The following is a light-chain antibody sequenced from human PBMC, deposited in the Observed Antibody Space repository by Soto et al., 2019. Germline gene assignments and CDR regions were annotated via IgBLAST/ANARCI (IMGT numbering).Light chain of an antibody. CDR3: QHYNSYSEA. CDR1: QSIDSW. J-gene: IGKJ1*01. Sequence: DLQMTQSPSSLSASVGDRVTITCRSSQSIDSWLAWYQQKPGKAPKFLMYKASNLESGVPSRFSGSGSETEFTLTISSLQPDDFATYYCQHYNSYSEAFGQGTKVDIK. V-gene: IGKV1-5*03. CDR2: KAS.